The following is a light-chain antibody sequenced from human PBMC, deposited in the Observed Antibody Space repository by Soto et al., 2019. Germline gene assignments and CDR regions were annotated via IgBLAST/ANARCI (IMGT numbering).Light chain of an antibody. V-gene: IGKV3-11*01. CDR3: QQRSNWSYT. J-gene: IGKJ2*01. CDR1: QSVSGY. Sequence: EIVLTQSPATLSLSPGERAPLSCRASQSVSGYLAWYQQKPGQAPRLLIYDASNRATGIPARFSGSGSGTDFTLTISSLEPEDFAVYYCQQRSNWSYTFGQGTKLEIK. CDR2: DAS.